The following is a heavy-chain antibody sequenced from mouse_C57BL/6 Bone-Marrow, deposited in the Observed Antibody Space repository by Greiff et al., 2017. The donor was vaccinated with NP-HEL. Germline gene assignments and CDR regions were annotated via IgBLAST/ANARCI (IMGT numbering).Heavy chain of an antibody. Sequence: VKLVESGPGLVAPSQCLSITCTVSGFSLTSYGVSWVRQPPGKGLEWLGVIWGDGSTNYHSALISRLSISKDNSKTQVFLKLNSLQTDDTATYYCAKPAYYYGSSYDDYAMDYWGQGTSVTVSS. CDR3: AKPAYYYGSSYDDYAMDY. CDR1: GFSLTSYG. J-gene: IGHJ4*01. CDR2: IWGDGST. V-gene: IGHV2-3*01. D-gene: IGHD1-1*01.